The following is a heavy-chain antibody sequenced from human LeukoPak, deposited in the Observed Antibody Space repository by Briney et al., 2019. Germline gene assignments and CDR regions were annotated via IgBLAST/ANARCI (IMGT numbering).Heavy chain of an antibody. D-gene: IGHD3-3*01. CDR1: GGSISSYY. V-gene: IGHV4-4*09. CDR2: IYTSGST. Sequence: AETLSLTCTVSGGSISSYYWSWIRQPPGKGLEWIGYIYTSGSTNYNPSLKGRVTISVDTSKNQFSLKLSSVTAADTAVYYCARASYYDPPRPYYDYMDVWGKGTTVTVS. CDR3: ARASYYDPPRPYYDYMDV. J-gene: IGHJ6*03.